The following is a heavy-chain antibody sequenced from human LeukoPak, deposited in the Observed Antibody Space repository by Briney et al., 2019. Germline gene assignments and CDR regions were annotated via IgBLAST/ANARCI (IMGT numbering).Heavy chain of an antibody. J-gene: IGHJ4*02. CDR1: GFTFSSYG. CDR2: ILSDGSKE. CDR3: ARSSPWGGTTPHAY. D-gene: IGHD1/OR15-1a*01. Sequence: GGSLRLSCAASGFTFSSYGMHWVRQAPGKGLEWVAVILSDGSKEFYTDSVKGRFTISRDNSKNTLYLQMNSLRAEDTAVYYCARSSPWGGTTPHAYWGQGTLVTVSS. V-gene: IGHV3-33*01.